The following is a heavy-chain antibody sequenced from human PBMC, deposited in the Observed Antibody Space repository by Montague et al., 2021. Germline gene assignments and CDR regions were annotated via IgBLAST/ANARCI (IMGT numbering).Heavy chain of an antibody. CDR3: ARVGLTVAAGMIDY. J-gene: IGHJ4*02. D-gene: IGHD6-13*01. V-gene: IGHV3-11*06. CDR1: GFTFNNYF. Sequence: SRRLSCAASGFTFNNYFMSWFRQAPGKGLEWVSYIGTSSSFTRYADSVKGRFTISRDNAMNSLYLQMTAVRGEDTAVYYCARVGLTVAAGMIDYWGQGTLVTVSS. CDR2: IGTSSSFT.